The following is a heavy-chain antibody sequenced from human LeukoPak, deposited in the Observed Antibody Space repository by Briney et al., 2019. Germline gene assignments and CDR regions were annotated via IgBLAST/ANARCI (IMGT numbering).Heavy chain of an antibody. V-gene: IGHV3-66*01. D-gene: IGHD4-17*01. Sequence: GGSLRLSCAASGFTVSSNYMSWVRQAPGKGLEWVSVIYSGGSTYYADSVKGRFTISRDNSKNTLYLQMNSLRAEDTAVYYCARAPAFPGDYAPSPLEYFQHWGQGTLVTVSS. CDR1: GFTVSSNY. CDR2: IYSGGST. J-gene: IGHJ1*01. CDR3: ARAPAFPGDYAPSPLEYFQH.